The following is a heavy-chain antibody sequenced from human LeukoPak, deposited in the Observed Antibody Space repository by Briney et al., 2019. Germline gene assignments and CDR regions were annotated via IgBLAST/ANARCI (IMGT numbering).Heavy chain of an antibody. V-gene: IGHV5-51*01. Sequence: GESLKISCKGSGYSFTSYWIGWVRQTPGKGLEWMGIIYPGDSDTRYSPSFQGQVTISADKSISTAYLQWSSLKASDTAMYYCARRAYDSSGYYLSRKYYFDYWGQGTLVTVSS. J-gene: IGHJ4*02. CDR2: IYPGDSDT. CDR1: GYSFTSYW. D-gene: IGHD3-22*01. CDR3: ARRAYDSSGYYLSRKYYFDY.